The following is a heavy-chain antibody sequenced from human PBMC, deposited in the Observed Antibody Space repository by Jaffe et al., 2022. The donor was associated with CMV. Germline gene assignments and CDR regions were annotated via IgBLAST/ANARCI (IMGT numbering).Heavy chain of an antibody. Sequence: QVQLVESGGGVVQPGRSLRLSCAASGFTFSSYGMHWVRQAPGKGLEWVAVIWYDGSNKYYADSVKGRFTISRDNSKNTLYLQMNSLRAEDTAVYYCARGSYYYDSSGYYLLGYWGQGTLVTVSS. D-gene: IGHD3-22*01. CDR3: ARGSYYYDSSGYYLLGY. CDR1: GFTFSSYG. V-gene: IGHV3-33*08. J-gene: IGHJ4*02. CDR2: IWYDGSNK.